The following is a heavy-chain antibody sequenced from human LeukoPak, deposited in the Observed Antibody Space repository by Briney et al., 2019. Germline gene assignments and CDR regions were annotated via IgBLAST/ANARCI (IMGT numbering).Heavy chain of an antibody. J-gene: IGHJ3*02. CDR3: ARGLHSYGSGLVAFDI. Sequence: SETLSLTCTVSGGSISSYYWSWIRQPPGEGLEWIGYIYYSGSTNYNPSLKSRVTISVDTSKNQFSLKLSSVTAADTAVYYCARGLHSYGSGLVAFDIWGQGTMVTVSS. CDR1: GGSISSYY. CDR2: IYYSGST. V-gene: IGHV4-59*01. D-gene: IGHD3-10*01.